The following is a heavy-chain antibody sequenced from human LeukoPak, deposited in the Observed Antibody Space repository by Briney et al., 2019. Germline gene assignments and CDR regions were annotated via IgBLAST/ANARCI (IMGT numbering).Heavy chain of an antibody. CDR1: GGSISSYY. D-gene: IGHD1-26*01. CDR2: IYYSGST. Sequence: SETLSLTCTVSGGSISSYYWSWIRQPPGKGLEWIGDIYYSGSTNYNPSLKSRVTIPVDTSKNQFSLRLSSVTAADTAVYYSARLASGSYGPLTPFDYWGQGTLVTVSS. J-gene: IGHJ4*02. CDR3: ARLASGSYGPLTPFDY. V-gene: IGHV4-59*08.